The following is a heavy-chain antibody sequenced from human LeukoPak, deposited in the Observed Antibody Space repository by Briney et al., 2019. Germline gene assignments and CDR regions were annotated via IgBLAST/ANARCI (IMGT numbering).Heavy chain of an antibody. J-gene: IGHJ3*02. CDR3: ARDGGSSWYLAFDI. CDR2: ISSSSSYI. D-gene: IGHD6-13*01. V-gene: IGHV3-21*01. Sequence: GGSLRLSCAVPGFTFSSYSMNWVRQAPGKGLEWVSSISSSSSYIYYADSVKGRFTISRDNAKNSLYLQMNSLRAEDTAVYYCARDGGSSWYLAFDIWGQGTMVTVSS. CDR1: GFTFSSYS.